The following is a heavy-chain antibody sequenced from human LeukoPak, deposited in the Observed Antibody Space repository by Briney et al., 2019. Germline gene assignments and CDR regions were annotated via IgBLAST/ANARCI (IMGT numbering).Heavy chain of an antibody. CDR2: ISFDGSNK. D-gene: IGHD6-6*01. Sequence: GGSLSLSCAASGFTFSYYAMRCVRQAAGKGLEWVAVISFDGSNKFYADSVRGRFTISRDNSKSTLYLQMNSLRAEDTAVYYCARFVSIAEENWFDPWGQGTLVTVSS. CDR1: GFTFSYYA. V-gene: IGHV3-30*01. CDR3: ARFVSIAEENWFDP. J-gene: IGHJ5*02.